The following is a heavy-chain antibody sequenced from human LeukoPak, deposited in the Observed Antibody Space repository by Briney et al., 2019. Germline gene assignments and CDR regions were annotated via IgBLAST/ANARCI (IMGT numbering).Heavy chain of an antibody. CDR3: TKVRDTFGGVIAHFDY. D-gene: IGHD3-16*02. Sequence: WETLCLSCTISGFTFSNDAVSWVWLAPGPGLEWVSARCGCCGSTFYADAAISRFTISRDNSKSTLYLQMSSLIAEDTAVYYCTKVRDTFGGVIAHFDYRGQGTLVT. V-gene: IGHV3-23*01. CDR1: GFTFSNDA. CDR2: RCGCCGST. J-gene: IGHJ4*02.